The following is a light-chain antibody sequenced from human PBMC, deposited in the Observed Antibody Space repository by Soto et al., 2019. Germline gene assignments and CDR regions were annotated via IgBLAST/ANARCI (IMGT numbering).Light chain of an antibody. CDR3: QQYGSSPWT. CDR2: GAS. V-gene: IGKV3-20*01. J-gene: IGKJ1*01. CDR1: QSVTGNF. Sequence: SVLPQSPGTLSLPPGVRAPLSATASQSVTGNFLAWYRQTPGQAPRLLLHGASSRATGIPDRFSGSGSGTDFTLTISRLEPEDFAVYYCQQYGSSPWTFGQGTKVDIK.